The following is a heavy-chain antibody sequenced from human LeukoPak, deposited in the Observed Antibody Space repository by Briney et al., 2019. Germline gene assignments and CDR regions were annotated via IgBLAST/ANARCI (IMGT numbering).Heavy chain of an antibody. Sequence: GGSLRLSCAASGFTFSSYEMNWVRQAPGKGLEWVSVTYSGGSTYYADSVKGRFTISRDNSKNTLYLQMNSLRAEDTAVYYCARGIEVGSGYMDVWGKGTTVTISS. D-gene: IGHD3-22*01. CDR3: ARGIEVGSGYMDV. V-gene: IGHV3-66*01. CDR2: TYSGGST. J-gene: IGHJ6*03. CDR1: GFTFSSYE.